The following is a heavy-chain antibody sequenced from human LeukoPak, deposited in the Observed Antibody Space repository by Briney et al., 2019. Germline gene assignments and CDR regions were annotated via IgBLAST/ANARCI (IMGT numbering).Heavy chain of an antibody. V-gene: IGHV3-30-3*01. Sequence: GGSLRLSCAASGFTFSSYAMHWVRQAPGKGLEWVAVISYDGSNKYYADSVKGRFTISRDNSKNTLYLQMNSLRAEDTAVYYCARVSGHGGNRRNFWYFDLWGRGTLVTVSS. CDR3: ARVSGHGGNRRNFWYFDL. J-gene: IGHJ2*01. D-gene: IGHD4-23*01. CDR2: ISYDGSNK. CDR1: GFTFSSYA.